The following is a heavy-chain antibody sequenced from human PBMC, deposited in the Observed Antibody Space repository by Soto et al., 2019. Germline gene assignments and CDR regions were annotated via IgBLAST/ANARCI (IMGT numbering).Heavy chain of an antibody. CDR1: GFIFSSYS. CDR2: ISYDVTYK. J-gene: IGHJ6*02. Sequence: QDQLVKSGGGVVQPGRSLRLSCASSGFIFSSYSFYWVRQAPGKGLEWVALISYDVTYKNYADSVKGRFTISRDNSKNTLFLQMNSLRREDTAVYFCARVERPSSTYYGMDVWVQGTTVTVSS. V-gene: IGHV3-30-3*01. D-gene: IGHD1-1*01. CDR3: ARVERPSSTYYGMDV.